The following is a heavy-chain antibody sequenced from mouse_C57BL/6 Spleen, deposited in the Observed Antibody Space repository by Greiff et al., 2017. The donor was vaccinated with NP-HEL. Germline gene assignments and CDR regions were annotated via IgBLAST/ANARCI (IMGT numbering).Heavy chain of an antibody. CDR1: GFNIKDYY. J-gene: IGHJ2*01. V-gene: IGHV14-2*01. D-gene: IGHD2-1*01. Sequence: EVMLVESGAELVKPGASVKLSCTASGFNIKDYYMHWVKQRTEQGLEWIGRIDPEDGETKYAPKFQGKATITEYTSSNTAYLQLSSLTSEDTAVYYCASAFYGNPFDYWGQGTTLTVSS. CDR2: IDPEDGET. CDR3: ASAFYGNPFDY.